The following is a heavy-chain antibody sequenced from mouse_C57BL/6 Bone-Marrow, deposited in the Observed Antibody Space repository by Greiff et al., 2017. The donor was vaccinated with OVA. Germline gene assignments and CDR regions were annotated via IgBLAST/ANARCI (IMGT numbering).Heavy chain of an antibody. CDR2: IGPGSGST. D-gene: IGHD1-1*01. V-gene: IGHV1-77*01. CDR1: GYTFTDYY. J-gene: IGHJ2*01. Sequence: VQLQQSGAELVKPGASVKISCKASGYTFTDYYINWVKQRPGQGLEWIGKIGPGSGSTYYNEKFKGKATLTADKSASTAYMQLSSLTSEDSAVYFCANRYGSSYFDYWGQGTTLTVSS. CDR3: ANRYGSSYFDY.